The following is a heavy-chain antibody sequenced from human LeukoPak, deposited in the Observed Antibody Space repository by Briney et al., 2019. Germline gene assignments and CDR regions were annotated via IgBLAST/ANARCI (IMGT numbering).Heavy chain of an antibody. V-gene: IGHV4-59*01. CDR2: IYYSGST. CDR1: GGSISSYY. CDR3: ARERIAAGLDY. D-gene: IGHD6-13*01. J-gene: IGHJ4*02. Sequence: PSETLSLTCTVSGGSISSYYWSWIRQPPGKGLEWIGYIYYSGSTNYNPSLKSRVTISVDTSKNQFSLKLSSVTAADTAVYYRARERIAAGLDYWGQGTLVTGSS.